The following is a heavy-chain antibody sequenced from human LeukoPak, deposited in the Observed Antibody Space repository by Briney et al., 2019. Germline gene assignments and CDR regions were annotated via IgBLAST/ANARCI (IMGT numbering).Heavy chain of an antibody. CDR2: ISSYNGNT. CDR3: ARVQLERSGEPFDY. CDR1: GYTFSSDG. D-gene: IGHD1-1*01. Sequence: GASVKVSCKASGYTFSSDGISWVRQAPGQGLEWMGWISSYNGNTKYAEKLQGRVTMTTDTSTSTAYMELRGLRSDDTAVYYCARVQLERSGEPFDYWGQGTLVTVSS. J-gene: IGHJ4*02. V-gene: IGHV1-18*01.